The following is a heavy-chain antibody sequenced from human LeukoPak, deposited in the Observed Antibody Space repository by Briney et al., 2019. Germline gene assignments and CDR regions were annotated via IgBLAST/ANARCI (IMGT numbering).Heavy chain of an antibody. Sequence: ASVTVSCKASGYTFTSYDINWVRQAPGQGLEWMGWMNPSSGNTGYAQKFQGRVTITRNTSISTAYMELSSLRSEDTAVYYCAREGHGQQWHGHYYYYYYMDVWGKGTTVTVSS. CDR2: MNPSSGNT. CDR3: AREGHGQQWHGHYYYYYYMDV. CDR1: GYTFTSYD. V-gene: IGHV1-8*03. D-gene: IGHD6-19*01. J-gene: IGHJ6*03.